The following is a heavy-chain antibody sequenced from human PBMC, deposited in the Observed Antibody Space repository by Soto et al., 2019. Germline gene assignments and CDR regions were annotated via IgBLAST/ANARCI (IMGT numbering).Heavy chain of an antibody. CDR1: GYTFTSYY. D-gene: IGHD3-22*01. J-gene: IGHJ3*02. CDR3: ARAYYYDSSGYAPAFDI. Sequence: GASVKVSCKASGYTFTSYYMHWVRQAPGQGLEWMGIINPSGGSTSYAQKFQGRVTMTRDTSTSTVYMELSSLRSEDTAVYYCARAYYYDSSGYAPAFDIWGQGTMVTVSS. CDR2: INPSGGST. V-gene: IGHV1-46*01.